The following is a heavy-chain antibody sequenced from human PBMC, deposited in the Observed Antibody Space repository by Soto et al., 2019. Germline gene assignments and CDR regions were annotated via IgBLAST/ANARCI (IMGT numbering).Heavy chain of an antibody. J-gene: IGHJ2*01. CDR3: VRGRSILGILTGYRQWYFDL. V-gene: IGHV4-34*01. Sequence: PSETLSLTCAVYGGSFSGYYWSWIRQPPGKGLEWIGEINHSGSTNYNPSLRSRVTISVDTSKNQFSLKLSSVTAADTAVYYCVRGRSILGILTGYRQWYFDLWGRGTLVTVSS. CDR1: GGSFSGYY. CDR2: INHSGST. D-gene: IGHD3-9*01.